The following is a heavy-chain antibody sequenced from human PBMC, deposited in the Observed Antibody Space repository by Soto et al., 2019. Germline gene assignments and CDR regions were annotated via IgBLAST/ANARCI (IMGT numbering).Heavy chain of an antibody. Sequence: QVQLVQSGAEVKESGASVKVSCKTSGYTFTGHYIHWLRQAPGQSPEWVGEIGPKNGDTRYAQKFQGKVTMTKDTSITTVYMELTNLSPDDTAVYYCGRGRSGEIVVFYWGQGTLVTVHS. D-gene: IGHD5-12*01. V-gene: IGHV1-2*02. CDR1: GYTFTGHY. CDR2: IGPKNGDT. J-gene: IGHJ4*02. CDR3: GRGRSGEIVVFY.